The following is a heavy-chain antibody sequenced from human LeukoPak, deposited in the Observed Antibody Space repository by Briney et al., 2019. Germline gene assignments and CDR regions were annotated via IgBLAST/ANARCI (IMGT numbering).Heavy chain of an antibody. CDR2: IYHSGST. CDR1: GGSISSYY. V-gene: IGHV4-59*08. Sequence: SETLSLTCTVSGGSISSYYWSWIRQPPGKGLEWIGYIYHSGSTNYNPSLKSRVTISVDTSKNQFSLKLSSVTAADTAVYYCARHMGLGYSYGYPYFDYWGQGTLVTVSS. J-gene: IGHJ4*02. CDR3: ARHMGLGYSYGYPYFDY. D-gene: IGHD5-18*01.